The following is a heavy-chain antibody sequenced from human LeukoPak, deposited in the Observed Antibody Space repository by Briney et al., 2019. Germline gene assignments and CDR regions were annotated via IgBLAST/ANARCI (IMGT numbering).Heavy chain of an antibody. J-gene: IGHJ4*02. V-gene: IGHV3-73*01. CDR3: IRDSSGYSDLFDY. CDR2: IRNKANSYAT. Sequence: PGGSLKLSCAASGFIFSGSAMHWVRQASGKGLEWVGRIRNKANSYATAYAASVKGRFTISRDDSKNTAYLQMNSLKIEDTAVYYCIRDSSGYSDLFDYWGQGTPVTVSS. CDR1: GFIFSGSA. D-gene: IGHD3-22*01.